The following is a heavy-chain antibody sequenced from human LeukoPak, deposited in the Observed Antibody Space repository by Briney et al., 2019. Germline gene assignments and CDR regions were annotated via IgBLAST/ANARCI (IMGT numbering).Heavy chain of an antibody. CDR3: ARVGDYYGSGSYAFDI. CDR1: GGSISSGDYY. D-gene: IGHD3-10*01. Sequence: PSETLSLTCTVSGGSISSGDYYWSWIRQPPGKGLGWIGYIYYSGSTYYNPSLKSRVTISVDTSKNQFSLKLSSVTAADTAVYYCARVGDYYGSGSYAFDIWGQGTMVTVSS. J-gene: IGHJ3*02. CDR2: IYYSGST. V-gene: IGHV4-30-4*01.